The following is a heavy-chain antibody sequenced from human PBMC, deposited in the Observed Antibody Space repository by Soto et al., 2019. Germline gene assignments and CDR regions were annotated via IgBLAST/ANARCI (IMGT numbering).Heavy chain of an antibody. Sequence: PGWSLRLACASSGFTFVDYAMHWVRQAPGKGLEWVSGISWSSGSIGYADSVKGRFTISRDNAKNSLYLQMNSLRAEDTALYYCAKDRSSSGWYDYVDYWGQGTLVTVSS. CDR3: AKDRSSSGWYDYVDY. J-gene: IGHJ4*02. CDR1: GFTFVDYA. V-gene: IGHV3-9*01. D-gene: IGHD6-19*01. CDR2: ISWSSGSI.